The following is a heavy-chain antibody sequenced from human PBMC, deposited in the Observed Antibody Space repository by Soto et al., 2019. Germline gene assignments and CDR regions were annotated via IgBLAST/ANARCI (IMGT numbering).Heavy chain of an antibody. V-gene: IGHV3-21*02. CDR3: ATDPNSSGFGGFFDY. CDR2: ISSGGEYI. D-gene: IGHD5-12*01. Sequence: EVQVVQSGGGLVKPGGSLRLSCAASGFTFSSYTLAWVRQAPGKGLEWVSSISSGGEYIYYAESFKGRIAISRDNARNSLHLKMNSLRAEDTAVYFCATDPNSSGFGGFFDYWGQGTLVTVSS. J-gene: IGHJ4*02. CDR1: GFTFSSYT.